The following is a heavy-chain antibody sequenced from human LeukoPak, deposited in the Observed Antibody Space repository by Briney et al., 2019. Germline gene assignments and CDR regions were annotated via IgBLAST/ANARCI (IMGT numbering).Heavy chain of an antibody. V-gene: IGHV3-30-3*01. Sequence: GRSLRLSCAASGFTFSSYAMHWVRQAPGKGLEWVAVISYDGSNKYYADSVKGRFTISRDNSKNTLYLQMNSLRAEDTAVYYCARDILNRYCSSTSCPYGMDVWGQGTTVTVSS. J-gene: IGHJ6*02. D-gene: IGHD2-2*01. CDR3: ARDILNRYCSSTSCPYGMDV. CDR2: ISYDGSNK. CDR1: GFTFSSYA.